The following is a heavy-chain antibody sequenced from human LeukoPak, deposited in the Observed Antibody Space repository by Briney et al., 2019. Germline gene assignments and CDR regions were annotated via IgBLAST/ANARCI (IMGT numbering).Heavy chain of an antibody. CDR1: GFTVSDDY. D-gene: IGHD3-16*01. V-gene: IGHV3-66*01. CDR2: IYSGGTT. J-gene: IGHJ4*02. Sequence: GGSLRLSCAASGFTVSDDYMSWVRQAPGKGLEWVSVIYSGGTTDYADSVKGRFTISRDNSKNTLYLQMNSLRAEDTAVYYCARGWGRATFDFWGQGNLVTVTP. CDR3: ARGWGRATFDF.